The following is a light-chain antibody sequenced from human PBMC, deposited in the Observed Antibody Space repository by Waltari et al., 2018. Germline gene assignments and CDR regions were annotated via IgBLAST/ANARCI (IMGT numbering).Light chain of an antibody. CDR2: GSS. CDR3: QQYGRSWNT. CDR1: PGVSSNY. J-gene: IGKJ2*01. Sequence: IVLTQSPATLSLSPGERATLSCRASPGVSSNYLAWYQQRPGQAPRLLIHGSSSRATGIPDRFSGSGSGTDFTLTISRLEPEDFAVYYCQQYGRSWNTFGQGTKLEIK. V-gene: IGKV3-20*01.